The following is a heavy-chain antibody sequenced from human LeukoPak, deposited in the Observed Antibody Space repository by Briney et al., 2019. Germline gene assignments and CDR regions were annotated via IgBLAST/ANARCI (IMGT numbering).Heavy chain of an antibody. CDR2: ISGSGGST. J-gene: IGHJ4*02. CDR3: ARDLKTGAGGGDY. V-gene: IGHV3-23*01. D-gene: IGHD2-8*02. CDR1: GFTFSSYG. Sequence: GGSLRLSCAASGFTFSSYGMSWVRQAPGKGLEWVSAISGSGGSTYYADSVKGRFTISRDNSKNTLYLQMNSLRADDTAVYYCARDLKTGAGGGDYWGQGTLVTVSS.